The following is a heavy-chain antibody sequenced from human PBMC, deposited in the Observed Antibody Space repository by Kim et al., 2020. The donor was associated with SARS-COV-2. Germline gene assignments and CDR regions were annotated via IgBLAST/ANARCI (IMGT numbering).Heavy chain of an antibody. V-gene: IGHV4-31*03. D-gene: IGHD6-25*01. CDR2: IYYSGST. CDR1: GGSISSGGYY. J-gene: IGHJ4*02. Sequence: SETLSLTCTVSGGSISSGGYYWSWIRQHPGKGLEWIGYIYYSGSTYYNPSLKSRVTISVDTSKNQFSLMLSPVTAADTAVYYCARDSRARPGWFKGSGSYDYFDYWGQGTLVTVSS. CDR3: ARDSRARPGWFKGSGSYDYFDY.